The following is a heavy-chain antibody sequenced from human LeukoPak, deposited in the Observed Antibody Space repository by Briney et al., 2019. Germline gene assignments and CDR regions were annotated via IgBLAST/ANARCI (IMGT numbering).Heavy chain of an antibody. CDR3: ARRIAYCSGGSCYSAPYYYYMDV. CDR2: ISAYNGNT. V-gene: IGHV1-18*01. CDR1: GYTFTSYG. Sequence: GASVKVSCKASGYTFTSYGISWVGQAPGQGLEWRGWISAYNGNTKYAQKLQARVTMTTDTSTSTAYMELRSLRSDDTAVYYCARRIAYCSGGSCYSAPYYYYMDVWGKGTTVTVSS. D-gene: IGHD2-15*01. J-gene: IGHJ6*03.